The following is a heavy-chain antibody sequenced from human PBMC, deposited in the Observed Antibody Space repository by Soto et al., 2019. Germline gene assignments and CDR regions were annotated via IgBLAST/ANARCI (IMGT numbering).Heavy chain of an antibody. Sequence: QVLLQESGPGLVKPSGTLSLTCAVSGDSISSSKWWNWVRKPPGKGLEWIGEIYNSGTTNYNPSLQSRVTISVDKAKNQFSLKLTSGTAADTAVYYWASAWDSSSSINWFDPWGQGTLVTVSS. CDR3: ASAWDSSSSINWFDP. J-gene: IGHJ5*02. V-gene: IGHV4-4*02. CDR2: IYNSGTT. D-gene: IGHD6-6*01. CDR1: GDSISSSKW.